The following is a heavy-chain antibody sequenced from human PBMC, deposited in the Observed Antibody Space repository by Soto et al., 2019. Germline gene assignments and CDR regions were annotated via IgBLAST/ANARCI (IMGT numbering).Heavy chain of an antibody. CDR1: GFTFSSYS. J-gene: IGHJ4*02. CDR2: ISSSSSYI. CDR3: AREECSAVSSTSCYESAFDY. Sequence: EVQLVESGGGLVKPGGSLRLSCAASGFTFSSYSMNWVRQAPGKGLEWVSSISSSSSYIYYADSVKGRFTISRDNAKNSLYLQMNSLRAEDTAVYYCAREECSAVSSTSCYESAFDYWGQGTLVTVSS. D-gene: IGHD2-2*01. V-gene: IGHV3-21*01.